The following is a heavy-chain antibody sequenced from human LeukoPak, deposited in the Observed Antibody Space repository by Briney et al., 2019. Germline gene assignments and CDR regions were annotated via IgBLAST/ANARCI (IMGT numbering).Heavy chain of an antibody. D-gene: IGHD6-13*01. CDR2: ISSSSSYI. J-gene: IGHJ4*02. CDR1: GFTSSSYS. V-gene: IGHV3-21*01. Sequence: GGSLRLSCAASGFTSSSYSMNWVRQAPGKGLEWVSSISSSSSYIYYADSVKGRFTISRDNAKNSLYLQMNSLRAEDTAVYYCARGGPVAAAGLDYWGQGTLVTVSS. CDR3: ARGGPVAAAGLDY.